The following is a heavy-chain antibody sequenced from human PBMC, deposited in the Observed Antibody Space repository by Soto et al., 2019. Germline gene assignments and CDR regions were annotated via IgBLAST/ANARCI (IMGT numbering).Heavy chain of an antibody. CDR3: ARTGIAASGTFLLGWFAH. CDR1: GGTLSSYT. CDR2: IITILGIA. D-gene: IGHD6-13*01. J-gene: IGHJ5*02. Sequence: QVQLVHSGAEVKQPGSSVKVSCKASGGTLSSYTISWVRQAPGQGLEWMGRIITILGIANYAQKFQGRVTITSDKSTSTAYMELSSLRSEDTAVYYCARTGIAASGTFLLGWFAHWGQGTLVTVSS. V-gene: IGHV1-69*02.